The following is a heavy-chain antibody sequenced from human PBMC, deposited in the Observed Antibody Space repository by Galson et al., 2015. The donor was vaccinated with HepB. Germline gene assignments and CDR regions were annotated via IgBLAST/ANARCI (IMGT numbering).Heavy chain of an antibody. CDR1: RFTYFSSHG. Sequence: SLRLSCAVSRFTYFSSHGMHWVRQAPGKGLEWVAYISYDGSIKTYPDSVRGRVTISRDNSKNTLYPQMNSLRADDTAVYYCAKFGGNEDFWGQGTLVIVSS. CDR2: ISYDGSIK. D-gene: IGHD4-23*01. CDR3: AKFGGNEDF. J-gene: IGHJ4*02. V-gene: IGHV3-30*18.